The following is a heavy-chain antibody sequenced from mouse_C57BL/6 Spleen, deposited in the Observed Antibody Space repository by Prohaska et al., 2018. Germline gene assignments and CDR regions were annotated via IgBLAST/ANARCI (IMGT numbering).Heavy chain of an antibody. J-gene: IGHJ2*01. CDR3: ARRLRLEEIDY. Sequence: VQLQQPGAELVKPGASVKLSCKASGYTFTSYWMHWVKQRPGQGLEWIGMIHPNSGSTNYNEKFKSKATLTVDKSSSTAYMQLSSLTSEDSAVYYCARRLRLEEIDYWGQGTTLTVSS. D-gene: IGHD3-2*02. V-gene: IGHV1-64*01. CDR1: GYTFTSYW. CDR2: IHPNSGST.